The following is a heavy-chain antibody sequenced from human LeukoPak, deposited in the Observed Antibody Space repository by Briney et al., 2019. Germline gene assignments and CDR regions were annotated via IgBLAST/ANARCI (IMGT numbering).Heavy chain of an antibody. Sequence: GASVKVSCKASGYTFTGYYMHWVGQAPGEGREWMGWINPNSGGTNYAQKLQGRVTMTRDTSISTAYMELRRLRADDTALYYCTSGRPAHCFDYWGQGTLVTVSS. CDR3: TSGRPAHCFDY. D-gene: IGHD2-15*01. J-gene: IGHJ4*02. CDR1: GYTFTGYY. CDR2: INPNSGGT. V-gene: IGHV1-2*02.